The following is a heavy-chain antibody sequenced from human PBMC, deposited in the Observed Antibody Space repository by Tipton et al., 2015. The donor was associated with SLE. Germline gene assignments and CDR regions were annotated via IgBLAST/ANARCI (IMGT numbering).Heavy chain of an antibody. CDR1: GDSISSSSYF. CDR3: AREVNIVDDSDAFDI. J-gene: IGHJ3*02. CDR2: IHYSGSA. V-gene: IGHV4-31*03. D-gene: IGHD5/OR15-5a*01. Sequence: TLSLTCTVSGDSISSSSYFWSWVRQLPGKGLEWISYIHYSGSAFYNPSLKSRVITSVDISKNQFSLKLNSVTAADTAVYYCAREVNIVDDSDAFDIWGQGTMVTVSP.